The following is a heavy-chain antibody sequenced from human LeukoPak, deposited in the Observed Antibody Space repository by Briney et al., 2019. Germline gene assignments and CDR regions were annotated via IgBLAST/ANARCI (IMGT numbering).Heavy chain of an antibody. V-gene: IGHV3-23*01. Sequence: QPGGPVRLFCGVSGFTFSRFGVNWVRKGTGKGLVWVSSITGWGGTTHYEVSVKGRFTISRDNSKNTLYLQMNSLRAEDTAVYYCARPWGDVSIATWFNPWGQGTLVTVSS. J-gene: IGHJ5*02. D-gene: IGHD3-16*01. CDR3: ARPWGDVSIATWFNP. CDR2: ITGWGGTT. CDR1: GFTFSRFG.